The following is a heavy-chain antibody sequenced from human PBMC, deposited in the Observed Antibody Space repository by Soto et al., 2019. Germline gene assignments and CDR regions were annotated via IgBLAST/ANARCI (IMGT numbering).Heavy chain of an antibody. D-gene: IGHD3-22*01. V-gene: IGHV3-43*01. J-gene: IGHJ5*02. CDR2: ISRDGTNT. CDR3: VKETYYYDVSSYYPLGS. Sequence: GGSLRLSWASSGFPFDDYNMHWVRPDPGKGLEWVSLISRDGTNTNYAESVKGRFTISRDNSKNSLYLQMNSLRTEDTALYYCVKETYYYDVSSYYPLGSWGQGTPVTVSS. CDR1: GFPFDDYN.